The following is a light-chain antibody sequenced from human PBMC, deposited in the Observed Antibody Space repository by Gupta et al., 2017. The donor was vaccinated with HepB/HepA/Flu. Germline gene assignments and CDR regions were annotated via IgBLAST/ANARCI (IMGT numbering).Light chain of an antibody. Sequence: DIQMTQSPSSVSASVGDRVTITCRATQGIHGWLGWYQQKPGKAPRLLIYAASSLQSGVPSRFSGSGSGTDFTLTISNLQPEDFATYYCQQTNTFPLTFGGGSKVEIK. CDR3: QQTNTFPLT. CDR2: AAS. CDR1: QGIHGW. J-gene: IGKJ4*01. V-gene: IGKV1D-12*01.